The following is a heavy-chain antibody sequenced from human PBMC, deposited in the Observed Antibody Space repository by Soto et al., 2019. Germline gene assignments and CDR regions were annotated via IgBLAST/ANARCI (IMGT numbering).Heavy chain of an antibody. CDR3: ARTTAVPNTLRSRYFFAY. J-gene: IGHJ4*02. V-gene: IGHV4-61*01. D-gene: IGHD4-17*01. CDR2: VYYSGTT. Sequence: QVQLQESGPGLLKPSETLSLTCSVSGGSVSNKTYYWSWIRQPPGKRLEWIGYVYYSGTTNYNPSLKSRVTISVDLSKHQFSLRLSSVTTADTALYYCARTTAVPNTLRSRYFFAYWCQGTLVTVSS. CDR1: GGSVSNKTYY.